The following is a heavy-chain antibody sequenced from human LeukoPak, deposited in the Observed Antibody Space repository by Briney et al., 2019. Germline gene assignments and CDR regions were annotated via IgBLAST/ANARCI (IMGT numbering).Heavy chain of an antibody. CDR2: ISSSGSTI. J-gene: IGHJ3*02. V-gene: IGHV3-11*01. CDR1: GFTFSDYY. CDR3: AKAFRYYDFWSGYYLLDAFDI. D-gene: IGHD3-3*01. Sequence: KTGGSLRLSCAASGFTFSDYYMSWIRQAPGKGLEWVSYISSSGSTIYYADSVKGRFTISRDNAKNSLYLQMNSLRAEDTAVYYCAKAFRYYDFWSGYYLLDAFDIWGQGTMVTVSS.